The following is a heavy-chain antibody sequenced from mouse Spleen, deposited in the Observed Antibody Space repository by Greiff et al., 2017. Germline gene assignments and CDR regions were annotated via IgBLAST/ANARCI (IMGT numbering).Heavy chain of an antibody. J-gene: IGHJ4*01. D-gene: IGHD3-2*01. Sequence: VQLQESGAELVKPGASVKISCKASGYAFSSYWMNWVKQRPGKGLEWIGQIYPGDGDTNYNGKFKGKATLTADKSSSTAYMQLSSLTSEDSAVYFCAATARADYYAMDYWGQGTSVTVSS. CDR3: AATARADYYAMDY. CDR2: IYPGDGDT. CDR1: GYAFSSYW. V-gene: IGHV1-80*01.